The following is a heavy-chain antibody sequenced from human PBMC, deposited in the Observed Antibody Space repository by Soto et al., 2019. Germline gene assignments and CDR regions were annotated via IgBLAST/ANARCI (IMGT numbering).Heavy chain of an antibody. V-gene: IGHV1-69*13. D-gene: IGHD1-7*01. CDR3: ARDIGITGTSIEGYYYGMDV. Sequence: TVKVSCKASGGTFSSYAISWVRQAPGQGLEWMGGIIPIFGTANYAQKLQGRVTITADESTSTAYMELSSLRSEDTAVYYCARDIGITGTSIEGYYYGMDVWGQGTTVTVSS. CDR1: GGTFSSYA. J-gene: IGHJ6*02. CDR2: IIPIFGTA.